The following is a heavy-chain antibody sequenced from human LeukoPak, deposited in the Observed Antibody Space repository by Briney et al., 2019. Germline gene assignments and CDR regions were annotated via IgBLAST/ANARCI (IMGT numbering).Heavy chain of an antibody. J-gene: IGHJ4*02. CDR3: AEDDSSGYYYLRYFDY. CDR1: GFTFSGSA. V-gene: IGHV3-73*01. Sequence: GGSLRLSCAASGFTFSGSAMHWVRQASGKGLEWVGRIRSKANSYATAYAASVKGRFTISRDDSKNTAYLQMNSLKTEDTAVYYCAEDDSSGYYYLRYFDYWGQGTLVTVSS. D-gene: IGHD3-22*01. CDR2: IRSKANSYAT.